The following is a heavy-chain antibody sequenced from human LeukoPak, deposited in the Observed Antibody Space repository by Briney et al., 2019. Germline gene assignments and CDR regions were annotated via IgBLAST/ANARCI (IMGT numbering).Heavy chain of an antibody. CDR2: IYSGGST. CDR1: GFTVSSLY. J-gene: IGHJ4*02. Sequence: SGGSLRLSCAASGFTVSSLYMSWGRQAPGKGLEWVSVIYSGGSTYYADSVKGRFTISRDNSKNTLYLQMNSLRAEDTAVYYCAREGSWFWDYWGQGTLVTVSS. CDR3: AREGSWFWDY. D-gene: IGHD1-26*01. V-gene: IGHV3-66*01.